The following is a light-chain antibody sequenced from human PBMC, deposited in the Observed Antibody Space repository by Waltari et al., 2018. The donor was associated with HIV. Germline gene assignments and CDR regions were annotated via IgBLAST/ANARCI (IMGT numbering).Light chain of an antibody. CDR1: QSVSSNY. Sequence: IVLTQSPGTLSLSPGESATLSCRASQSVSSNYVAWYQQNPGQAPRLLIYGTSSRATGIPDRFSGSGSGTDFTLTITRLEPEDFALYYCQQYGTSPTFGQGTKVEIK. J-gene: IGKJ1*01. CDR3: QQYGTSPT. CDR2: GTS. V-gene: IGKV3-20*01.